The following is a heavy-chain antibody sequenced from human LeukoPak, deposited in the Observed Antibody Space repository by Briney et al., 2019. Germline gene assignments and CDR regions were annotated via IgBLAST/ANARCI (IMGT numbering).Heavy chain of an antibody. CDR3: SRHHSRTYHYCLDV. J-gene: IGHJ6*02. V-gene: IGHV3-66*04. CDR1: GFSVSVNY. Sequence: GGSLRLSCAVSGFSVSVNYMTWVRQPPGKGLEWVSFIYYTCSTYYADSVKGRFTISRHNSKNTVHLQMNSLRAEDTAAYYCSRHHSRTYHYCLDVWGQGITVTVSS. D-gene: IGHD6-13*01. CDR2: IYYTCST.